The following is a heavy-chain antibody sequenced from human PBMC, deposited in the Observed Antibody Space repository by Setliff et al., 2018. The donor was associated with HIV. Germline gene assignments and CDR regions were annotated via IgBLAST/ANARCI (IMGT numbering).Heavy chain of an antibody. V-gene: IGHV1-69*06. J-gene: IGHJ3*02. D-gene: IGHD3-10*01. CDR3: ARDGSGILRGTFDI. CDR1: GDTFRMDT. CDR2: IVAAFGST. Sequence: ASVKVSCKASGDTFRMDTISWLRQAPGHGPEWMGGIVAAFGSTTYAQKFQGRVRITADTSTSTVYMELRSLTPEDTAVYYCARDGSGILRGTFDIWGQGTLVTVSS.